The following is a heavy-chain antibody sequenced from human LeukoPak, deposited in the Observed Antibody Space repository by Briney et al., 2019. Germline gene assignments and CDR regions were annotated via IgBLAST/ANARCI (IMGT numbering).Heavy chain of an antibody. Sequence: GGSLGLSCAASGFTFSSWAMHWVRQAPGKGLEWVTMIFYDGSNKYYADSVKGRFTISRDNSKNTLYLQMNSLRAEDTAVYYCARGTGRGGYDFENWGQGTLVTVSS. J-gene: IGHJ4*02. CDR3: ARGTGRGGYDFEN. V-gene: IGHV3-30-3*01. CDR2: IFYDGSNK. D-gene: IGHD3/OR15-3a*01. CDR1: GFTFSSWA.